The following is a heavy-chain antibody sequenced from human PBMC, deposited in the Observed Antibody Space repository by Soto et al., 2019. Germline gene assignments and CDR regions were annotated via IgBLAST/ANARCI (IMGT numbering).Heavy chain of an antibody. J-gene: IGHJ4*02. CDR1: GFIFSRYW. CDR3: ARDLGNPDRYYCEV. Sequence: GGALRLSCAASGFIFSRYWMYWVRQAPGEGLVWVSRLNTDVSRITYADSVKGRFTISRDNAKNTLYLQMNSLRAEDTAVYYCARDLGNPDRYYCEVWGEGTMVPVSP. CDR2: LNTDVSRI. V-gene: IGHV3-74*01. D-gene: IGHD1-1*01.